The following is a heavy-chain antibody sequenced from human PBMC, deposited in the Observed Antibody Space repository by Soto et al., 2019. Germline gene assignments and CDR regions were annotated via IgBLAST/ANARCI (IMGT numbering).Heavy chain of an antibody. CDR1: GLPLTRYS. Sequence: EVQLVESGGGLVKPGGPLNLSVAASGLPLTRYSINWARRVPGRGLDWVSSISSTTNYIYYGDSMKGRFTISRDNAKNSLYLEMNSLRAEDTAVYYCARESEDLTSNFDYWGQGTLVTVSS. CDR3: ARESEDLTSNFDY. V-gene: IGHV3-21*06. J-gene: IGHJ4*02. CDR2: ISSTTNYI.